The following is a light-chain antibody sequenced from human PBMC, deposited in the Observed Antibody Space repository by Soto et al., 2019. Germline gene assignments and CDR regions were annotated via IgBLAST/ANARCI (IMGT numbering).Light chain of an antibody. V-gene: IGLV4-69*01. CDR1: SGHSSYA. J-gene: IGLJ2*01. Sequence: QPVLTQSPSASASLGASVKLTCTLSSGHSSYAIVWHQQQPEKGPRYLMKLNSDGSHSKGDGIPDRFSGSSSGAERYLTISSLQSEDEADYYCQTWGTGIHVFGGGTKLTVL. CDR2: LNSDGSH. CDR3: QTWGTGIHV.